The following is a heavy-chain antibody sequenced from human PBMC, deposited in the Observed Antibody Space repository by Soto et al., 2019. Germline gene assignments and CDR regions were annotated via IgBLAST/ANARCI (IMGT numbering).Heavy chain of an antibody. CDR1: CGSISSGGYP. CDR2: IYHSGST. V-gene: IGHV4-30-2*01. D-gene: IGHD2-2*01. Sequence: SETLSLTCAVSCGSISSGGYPWSWIRQPPGKGLEWIGYIYHSGSTYYNPSLKSRVTISVDRSKNQFSLKLSSVTAADTAVYYCDRVPDRWGQGTLVTVSS. J-gene: IGHJ5*02. CDR3: DRVPDR.